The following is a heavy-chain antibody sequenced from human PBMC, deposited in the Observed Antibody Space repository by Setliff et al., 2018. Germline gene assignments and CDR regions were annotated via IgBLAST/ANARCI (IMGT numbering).Heavy chain of an antibody. CDR3: AREQWLDPPGYYYMDV. Sequence: PSETLSFTCTVSGGSISSYYWSWIRQPAGKGLEWIGHIYIGGSANYNPPLKSRVTMSIDTSKNQFSLKLNSVTAADMAVYYCAREQWLDPPGYYYMDVWAKGTTVTVSS. D-gene: IGHD6-19*01. CDR1: GGSISSYY. J-gene: IGHJ6*03. CDR2: IYIGGSA. V-gene: IGHV4-4*07.